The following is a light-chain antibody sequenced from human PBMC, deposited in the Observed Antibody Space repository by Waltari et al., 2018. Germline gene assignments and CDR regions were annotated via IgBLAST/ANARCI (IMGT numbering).Light chain of an antibody. J-gene: IGKJ1*01. CDR3: QQYYITPPT. CDR2: WAS. CDR1: QRVLSSSNNKNF. Sequence: DIVMTQSPDSLTVSLGERATVNCKSSQRVLSSSNNKNFLAWYQQKPGQPPNLLIYWASTRGSGVPDRFSGSGSGTDFTLTISSLQAEDVAVYYCQQYYITPPTFGQGTKVEIK. V-gene: IGKV4-1*01.